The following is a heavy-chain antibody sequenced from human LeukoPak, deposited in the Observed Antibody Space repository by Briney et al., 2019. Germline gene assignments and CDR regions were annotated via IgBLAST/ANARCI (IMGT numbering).Heavy chain of an antibody. D-gene: IGHD3-16*01. J-gene: IGHJ6*02. CDR3: ARHDHHDYGTDV. CDR1: GGTFSSYA. V-gene: IGHV1-69*04. CDR2: IIPILGIA. Sequence: SVKVSCKASGGTFSSYAISWVRQAPGQGLEWMGRIIPILGIANYAQKFQGRVTITADKSTSTAYMELSSLRSEDTAVYYCARHDHHDYGTDVWGQGTTVTVSS.